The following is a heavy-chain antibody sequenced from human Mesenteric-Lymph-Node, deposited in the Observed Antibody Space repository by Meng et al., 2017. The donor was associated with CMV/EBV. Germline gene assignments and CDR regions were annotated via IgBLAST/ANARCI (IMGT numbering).Heavy chain of an antibody. CDR2: IYSGGSSI. V-gene: IGHV3-23*03. D-gene: IGHD1-14*01. J-gene: IGHJ4*02. Sequence: AASGFTFSNYAMSWVRQAPGKGLEWVFSIYSGGSSIHYADSVKGRFTISRDDSKNTLYLQMNSLRAEDTAVYYCAKVGNNQAHYFDYWGQGSLVTVSS. CDR3: AKVGNNQAHYFDY. CDR1: GFTFSNYA.